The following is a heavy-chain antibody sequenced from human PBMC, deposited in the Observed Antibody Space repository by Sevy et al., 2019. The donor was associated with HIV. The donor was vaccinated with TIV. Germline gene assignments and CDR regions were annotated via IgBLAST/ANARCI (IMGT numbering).Heavy chain of an antibody. D-gene: IGHD1-1*01. J-gene: IGHJ4*02. Sequence: GGSLRLSCASSGFTFSSYGMHWVRQAPGKGLEWVAVISYDGSNKYYADSVKGRFTISRDNSKNTLYLQMNSLRAEDTAVYYCAKDQAVRVVERPSPLANWGQGTLVTVSS. CDR1: GFTFSSYG. CDR3: AKDQAVRVVERPSPLAN. V-gene: IGHV3-30*18. CDR2: ISYDGSNK.